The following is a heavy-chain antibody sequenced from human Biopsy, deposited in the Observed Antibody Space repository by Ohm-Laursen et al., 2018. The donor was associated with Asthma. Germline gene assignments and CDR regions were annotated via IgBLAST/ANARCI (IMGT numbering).Heavy chain of an antibody. Sequence: SLRLSCSASGFTFRDYWMNWVRQAPGKGLEWVSSISSSSSYIYYADSVKGRFTISRDNAKNSLYLQMNSLRAEDTAVYYCARVWQLATLDYWGQGTLVTVSS. D-gene: IGHD6-13*01. CDR2: ISSSSSYI. CDR3: ARVWQLATLDY. V-gene: IGHV3-21*01. CDR1: GFTFRDYW. J-gene: IGHJ4*02.